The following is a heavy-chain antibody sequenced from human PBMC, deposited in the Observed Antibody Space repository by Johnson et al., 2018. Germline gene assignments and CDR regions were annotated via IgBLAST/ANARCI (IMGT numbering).Heavy chain of an antibody. Sequence: VQLVESGGGLIQPGGSLRLSCAASGFTVSSNYMSWVRQAPGKGLEWVSVIYSGGSTYYADSVKGRFTISRDNPKNTLYLQMNSLGAEDTAVYYCARCDDSYYYYGMDVWGQGTTVTVSS. CDR3: ARCDDSYYYYGMDV. D-gene: IGHD3-22*01. CDR1: GFTVSSNY. V-gene: IGHV3-53*01. J-gene: IGHJ6*02. CDR2: IYSGGST.